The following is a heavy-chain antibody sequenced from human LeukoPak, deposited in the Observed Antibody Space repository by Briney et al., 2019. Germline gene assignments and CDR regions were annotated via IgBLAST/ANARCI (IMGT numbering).Heavy chain of an antibody. V-gene: IGHV4-31*03. CDR1: GGSISSGGYY. J-gene: IGHJ4*02. D-gene: IGHD1-14*01. CDR2: IYYSGTT. CDR3: ARSLTERFDY. Sequence: SQTLSLTCTVSGGSISSGGYYWSWIRQHPGKGLEWIGYIYYSGTTYYNPSLKSRVTISVDTSKNQFSLKLSSVTAADTAVYYCARSLTERFDYWGQGTLVTVSS.